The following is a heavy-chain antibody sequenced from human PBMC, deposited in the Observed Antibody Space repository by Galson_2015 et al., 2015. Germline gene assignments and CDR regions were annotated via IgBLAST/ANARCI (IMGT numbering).Heavy chain of an antibody. D-gene: IGHD2-21*01. V-gene: IGHV3-48*03. J-gene: IGHJ3*02. CDR1: GFTFSSYE. CDR3: ARAIVDDAFDI. Sequence: SLRLSCAASGFTFSSYEMNWVRQAPGKGLEWVSYISSSGSTIYYADSVKGRFTISRDNAKNSLYLQMNSLRAEDTAVYYCARAIVDDAFDIWGQGTMVTVSS. CDR2: ISSSGSTI.